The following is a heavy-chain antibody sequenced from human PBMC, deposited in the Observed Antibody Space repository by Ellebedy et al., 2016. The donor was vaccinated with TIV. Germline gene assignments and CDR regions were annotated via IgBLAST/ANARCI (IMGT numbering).Heavy chain of an antibody. CDR2: ILHSGDT. J-gene: IGHJ3*02. V-gene: IGHV4-59*08. Sequence: SETLSLXXNVSGASINLNHWSWIRQPPGKGLRWTVNILHSGDTNYNPSLKGRASISVDTPKNQVFLTLSSVTAAETAVYFCARQRGGDALVTWGQGTLVTVSS. CDR1: GASINLNH. D-gene: IGHD6-25*01. CDR3: ARQRGGDALVT.